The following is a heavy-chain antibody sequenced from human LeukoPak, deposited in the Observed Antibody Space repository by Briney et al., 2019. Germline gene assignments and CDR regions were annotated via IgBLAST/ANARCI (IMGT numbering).Heavy chain of an antibody. D-gene: IGHD3-22*01. Sequence: ASVKVSCKASGYTFTSYDINWVRQATGQGLEWMGWMNPNSGNTGYAQNLQGRVTMTTDTSTSTAYMELRSLRSDDTAIYYCARDLDSSGYYRSDAFDIWGRGTMVTVSS. CDR3: ARDLDSSGYYRSDAFDI. J-gene: IGHJ3*02. CDR1: GYTFTSYD. V-gene: IGHV1-8*01. CDR2: MNPNSGNT.